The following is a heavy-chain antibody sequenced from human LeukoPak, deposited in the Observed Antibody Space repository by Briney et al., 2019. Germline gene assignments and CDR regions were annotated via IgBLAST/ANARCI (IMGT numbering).Heavy chain of an antibody. CDR1: GFTFSSYA. CDR3: ARDGGTKGTEFDY. V-gene: IGHV3-30-3*01. J-gene: IGHJ4*02. CDR2: ISYDGSNK. Sequence: GGSLRLSCAASGFTFSSYAMSWVRQAPGNGLEWVAVISYDGSNKYYADSVKGRFTISRDNSKNTLYLQMNSLRAEDTAVYYCARDGGTKGTEFDYWGQGTLVTVSS. D-gene: IGHD3-16*01.